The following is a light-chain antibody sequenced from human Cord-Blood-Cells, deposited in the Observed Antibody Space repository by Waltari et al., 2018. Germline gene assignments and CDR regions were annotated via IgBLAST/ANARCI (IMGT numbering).Light chain of an antibody. CDR3: CSYAGSYTYV. CDR2: DVS. J-gene: IGLJ1*01. Sequence: QSALTQPRSVSGSPGQSVTISCTGTSRDVGGDNYVSWYQQHPGKAPKHMIYDVSKRPSGVPDRFSGSKSGNTASLTISGLQAEDEADYYCCSYAGSYTYVFGTGTKVTVL. V-gene: IGLV2-11*01. CDR1: SRDVGGDNY.